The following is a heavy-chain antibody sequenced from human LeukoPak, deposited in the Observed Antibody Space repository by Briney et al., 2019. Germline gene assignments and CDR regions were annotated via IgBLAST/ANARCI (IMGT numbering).Heavy chain of an antibody. V-gene: IGHV4-59*08. J-gene: IGHJ4*02. CDR2: IYYSGST. CDR1: GGSISSYY. D-gene: IGHD3-22*01. Sequence: PSETLSLTFSVSGGSISSYYWSWIRQTPGKGLEWIGYIYYSGSTNYNPSLKSRVTILVDSSKNLFSLKLSSVTAADTAVYYCARCDTSGDLNYYFDYWGQGTLVTVSS. CDR3: ARCDTSGDLNYYFDY.